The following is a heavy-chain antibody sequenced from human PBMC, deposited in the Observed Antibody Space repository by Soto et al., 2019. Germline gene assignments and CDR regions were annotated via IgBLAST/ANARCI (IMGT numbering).Heavy chain of an antibody. CDR2: ISYDGRNK. D-gene: IGHD5-12*01. Sequence: IHWVGQAPGKGLEWVAVISYDGRNKYYADSVKGRFTISRDNSKNTLHLQMNSMRAEDTAVYYCAKFSRGYSGYDSFVGYYYYYGMDVWGQGTTVTVSS. CDR3: AKFSRGYSGYDSFVGYYYYYGMDV. J-gene: IGHJ6*02. V-gene: IGHV3-30*18.